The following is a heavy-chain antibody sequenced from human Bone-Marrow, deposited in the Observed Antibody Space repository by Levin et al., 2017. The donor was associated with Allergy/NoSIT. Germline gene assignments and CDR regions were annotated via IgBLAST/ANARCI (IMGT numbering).Heavy chain of an antibody. J-gene: IGHJ4*02. CDR1: GFTVSNHY. D-gene: IGHD4-17*01. Sequence: GESLKISCAASGFTVSNHYMSWVRQAPGKGLEWVSVIYSGGGSTYYADSVKGRFTISRDNSKNTLYLQMDSVRAEDTAVYYCARGRTCDYGDYLDYWGQGTLVTVSS. V-gene: IGHV3-66*01. CDR2: IYSGGGST. CDR3: ARGRTCDYGDYLDY.